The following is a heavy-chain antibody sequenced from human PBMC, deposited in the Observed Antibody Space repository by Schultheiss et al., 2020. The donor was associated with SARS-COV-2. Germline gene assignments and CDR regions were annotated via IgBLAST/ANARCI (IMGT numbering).Heavy chain of an antibody. V-gene: IGHV4-31*03. D-gene: IGHD4-23*01. Sequence: LRLSCTVSGGSISSGGYYWSWIRQHPGKGLEWIGYIYYSGSTYYNPSLKSRVTISVDRSKNQFSLKLSSVTAADTAVYYCARGVVTKYYYYYGMDVWGQGTTVTVSS. J-gene: IGHJ6*02. CDR3: ARGVVTKYYYYYGMDV. CDR1: GGSISSGGYY. CDR2: IYYSGST.